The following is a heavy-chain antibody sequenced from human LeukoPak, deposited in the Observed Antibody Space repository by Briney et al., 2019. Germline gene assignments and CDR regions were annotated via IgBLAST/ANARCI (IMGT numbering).Heavy chain of an antibody. CDR2: INPSGGST. V-gene: IGHV1-46*01. J-gene: IGHJ4*02. CDR1: GYTFASYY. Sequence: ASVKVSCKASGYTFASYYMHWVRQAPGQGLEWMGIINPSGGSTTYAQKFQGRVTMTRDTSTSTVYMELSSLRSEDTAVYYCANTRGDYGDYEYYFDYWGQGTLVTVSS. CDR3: ANTRGDYGDYEYYFDY. D-gene: IGHD4-17*01.